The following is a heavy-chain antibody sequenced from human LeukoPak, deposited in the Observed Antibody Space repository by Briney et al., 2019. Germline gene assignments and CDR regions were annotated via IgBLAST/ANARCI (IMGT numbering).Heavy chain of an antibody. CDR2: VFHSGST. CDR1: GYSITSGYY. CDR3: ARDQYFDSEGGFDS. V-gene: IGHV4-38-2*02. D-gene: IGHD3-9*01. J-gene: IGHJ4*02. Sequence: SETPSLTCAVSGYSITSGYYWDWIRQPPGKGLEWIGSVFHSGSTYYNPSLKSRVTISVDTSKNQFSLRLSSVTAADTAVFYCARDQYFDSEGGFDSWGQGTLVTVSS.